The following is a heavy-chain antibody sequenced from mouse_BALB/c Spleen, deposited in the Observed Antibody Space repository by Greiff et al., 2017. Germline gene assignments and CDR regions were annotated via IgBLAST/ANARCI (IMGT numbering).Heavy chain of an antibody. D-gene: IGHD1-1*01. CDR2: IDPANGNT. CDR1: GFNIKDTY. J-gene: IGHJ2*01. CDR3: ARYYYGSSYYFDY. Sequence: AQLQQSGAELVKPGASVKLSCTASGFNIKDTYMHWVKQRPEQGLEWIGRIDPANGNTKYDPKFQGKATITADTSSNTAYLQLSSLTSEDTAVYYCARYYYGSSYYFDYWGQGTTLTVSS. V-gene: IGHV14-3*02.